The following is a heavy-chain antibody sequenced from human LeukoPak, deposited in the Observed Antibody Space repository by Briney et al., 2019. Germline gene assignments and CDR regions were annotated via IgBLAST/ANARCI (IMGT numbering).Heavy chain of an antibody. J-gene: IGHJ3*02. D-gene: IGHD2-2*01. Sequence: ASVKVSCKASGYTITGYYMHWLRQAPGQGLEWMGWINPNSGGTNYAQKFQGRVTMTRDTSIGTAYMELSRLRSDDTAVYYCARHCSSTNCYDAFVIWGQGTMVTVSS. CDR3: ARHCSSTNCYDAFVI. CDR1: GYTITGYY. V-gene: IGHV1-2*02. CDR2: INPNSGGT.